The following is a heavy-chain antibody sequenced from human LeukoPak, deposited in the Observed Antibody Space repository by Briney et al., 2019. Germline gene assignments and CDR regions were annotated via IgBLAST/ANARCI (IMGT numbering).Heavy chain of an antibody. J-gene: IGHJ4*02. Sequence: SETLSLTCTVSGGSISSYYWSWIRQPPGKGLEWIGYIYYSGSNKYNPSLKSRVTISVDTSTNQFSLKLSSVTAADTAVYYCARGGGRFLEWLPDYFDYWGQGTPVTVSS. CDR1: GGSISSYY. D-gene: IGHD3-3*01. V-gene: IGHV4-59*01. CDR2: IYYSGSN. CDR3: ARGGGRFLEWLPDYFDY.